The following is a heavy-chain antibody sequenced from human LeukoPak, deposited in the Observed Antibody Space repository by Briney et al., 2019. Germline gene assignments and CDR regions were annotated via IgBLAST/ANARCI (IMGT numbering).Heavy chain of an antibody. CDR3: ARVPSHVGTGFYYYYYGMDV. Sequence: PGGSLRHSCAASGFTFSDYYMSWIREAPGKGLEWVSYISSSGSTIYYADSVKGRFTISRDNAKNSLYLQMNSLRAEDTAVYYCARVPSHVGTGFYYYYYGMDVWGQGTTVTVSS. CDR1: GFTFSDYY. J-gene: IGHJ6*02. D-gene: IGHD3/OR15-3a*01. V-gene: IGHV3-11*01. CDR2: ISSSGSTI.